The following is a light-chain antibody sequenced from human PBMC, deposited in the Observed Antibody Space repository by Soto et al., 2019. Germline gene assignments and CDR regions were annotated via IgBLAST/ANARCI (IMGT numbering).Light chain of an antibody. V-gene: IGLV2-23*02. CDR3: CSYVGSTTFVV. J-gene: IGLJ2*01. CDR1: SSDVGRYDL. Sequence: QSALTQPASVSGSPGQSITISCTGTSSDVGRYDLVSWYQQHPGKAPKLMIYEVGKRPSGVSNRFSGSKSGNTASLTISGLQAEDEADYSCCSYVGSTTFVVFGGGTKVT. CDR2: EVG.